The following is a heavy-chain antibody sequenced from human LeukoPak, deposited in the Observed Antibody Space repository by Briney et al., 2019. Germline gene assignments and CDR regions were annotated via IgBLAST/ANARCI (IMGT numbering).Heavy chain of an antibody. Sequence: SETLSLTCTVSGGSVSSGSYYWSWIRQPPGKGLEWIGYIYYSGSTNYNPSLKGRVTISVDTSKNQFSLKLSSVTAADTAVYYCASSGYDLSGFDYWGQGTLVTVSS. V-gene: IGHV4-61*01. CDR2: IYYSGST. CDR3: ASSGYDLSGFDY. J-gene: IGHJ4*02. CDR1: GGSVSSGSYY. D-gene: IGHD5-12*01.